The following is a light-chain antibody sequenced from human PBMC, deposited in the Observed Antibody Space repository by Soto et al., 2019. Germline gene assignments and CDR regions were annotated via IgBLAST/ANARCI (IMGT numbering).Light chain of an antibody. CDR1: QSFSSSY. V-gene: IGKV3-20*01. Sequence: EIVLTQSPGTLSLSPGERATLSYRASQSFSSSYLAWYQQKPGQAPRLLIYGASSRATGIPDRFSGSGSGTDFTLNISRLEPEDFAVYYCQQYGSSPFTFGPGTKVDIK. CDR2: GAS. J-gene: IGKJ3*01. CDR3: QQYGSSPFT.